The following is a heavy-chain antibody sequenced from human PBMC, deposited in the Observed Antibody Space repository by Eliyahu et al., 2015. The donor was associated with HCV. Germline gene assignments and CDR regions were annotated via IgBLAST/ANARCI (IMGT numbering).Heavy chain of an antibody. J-gene: IGHJ5*02. Sequence: QVQLQESGPGLVKPSETLSLTCTVSGGPITTYYWSWIRQPPGKGLEWIWYIHYSGSTNYNPPLKSRVTISVDTSKNQFSLNLTSVTAADTAMYYCASGGGGIAVAGTGGWFDPWGQGTLVTVSS. CDR2: IHYSGST. V-gene: IGHV4-59*01. D-gene: IGHD6-19*01. CDR1: GGPITTYY. CDR3: ASGGGGIAVAGTGGWFDP.